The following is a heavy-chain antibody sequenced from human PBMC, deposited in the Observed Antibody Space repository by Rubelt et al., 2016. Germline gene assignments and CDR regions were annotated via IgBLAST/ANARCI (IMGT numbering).Heavy chain of an antibody. CDR2: IYSGGST. CDR3: ARGLVAVAGTVFDY. Sequence: EVQLVESGGGLVQPGGSLRLSCAASGFTVSSNYMSWVRQAPGKGLEWVSVIYSGGSTYYADSVKGRFTISRHNSKNTRDLQMNSLRAEDTAVYYCARGLVAVAGTVFDYWGQGTLVTVSS. D-gene: IGHD6-19*01. J-gene: IGHJ4*02. CDR1: GFTVSSNY. V-gene: IGHV3-53*04.